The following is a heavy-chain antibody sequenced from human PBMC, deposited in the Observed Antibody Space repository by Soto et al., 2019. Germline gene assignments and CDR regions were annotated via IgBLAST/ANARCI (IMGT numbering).Heavy chain of an antibody. D-gene: IGHD6-13*01. CDR1: GFTFSRHW. Sequence: EVQLVEAGGGLVQSGGSLRLSCAASGFTFSRHWMSWVRQAPGKGLEWVANINQDGREQYYVDSVKGRFTISRDNARNSLYLQMNSLRAEDTAVYFCARRMQQRPNAYYFDCWGQGTLVTVSS. J-gene: IGHJ4*02. CDR3: ARRMQQRPNAYYFDC. CDR2: INQDGREQ. V-gene: IGHV3-7*04.